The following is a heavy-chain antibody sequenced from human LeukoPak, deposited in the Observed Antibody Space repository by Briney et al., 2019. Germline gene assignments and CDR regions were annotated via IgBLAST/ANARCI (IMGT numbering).Heavy chain of an antibody. CDR1: GGSLSSGGYS. V-gene: IGHV4-30-2*01. J-gene: IGHJ3*02. CDR2: IYHSGST. Sequence: SETLSLTCAVSGGSLSSGGYSWGWIRQPPGKGLEWIGYIYHSGSTYYNPSLKSRVTISVDRSKNQFSLKLSSVTAADTAVYYCARVLVPANYYDSSGYAFDIWGQGTMVTVSS. D-gene: IGHD3-22*01. CDR3: ARVLVPANYYDSSGYAFDI.